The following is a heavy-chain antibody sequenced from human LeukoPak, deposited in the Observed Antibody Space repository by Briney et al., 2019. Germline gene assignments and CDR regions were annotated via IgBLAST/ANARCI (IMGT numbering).Heavy chain of an antibody. CDR1: GFTFSRYW. Sequence: GGSLRLSCVASGFTFSRYWMHWVRQAPGKGLVWVSRSNSDGSSTSYADSVKGRFTISRDNAKNTLYLQMNSLRAEDMALYYCAKGGGGRLIYYYYMDVWGKGTTVTVSS. V-gene: IGHV3-74*01. CDR3: AKGGGGRLIYYYYMDV. CDR2: SNSDGSST. J-gene: IGHJ6*03. D-gene: IGHD3-16*01.